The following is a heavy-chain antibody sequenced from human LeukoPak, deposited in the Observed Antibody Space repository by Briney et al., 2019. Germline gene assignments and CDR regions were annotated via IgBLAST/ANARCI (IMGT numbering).Heavy chain of an antibody. CDR3: ARGVRGVIDY. CDR2: INHSGST. J-gene: IGHJ4*02. D-gene: IGHD3-10*01. Sequence: PSETLSLTCAVCGGSFSGYYWSWIRQPPGKGLEWIGEINHSGSTNYNPSLKSRVTISVDTSKNQFSLKLSSVTAADTAVYYCARGVRGVIDYWGQGTLVTVSS. V-gene: IGHV4-34*01. CDR1: GGSFSGYY.